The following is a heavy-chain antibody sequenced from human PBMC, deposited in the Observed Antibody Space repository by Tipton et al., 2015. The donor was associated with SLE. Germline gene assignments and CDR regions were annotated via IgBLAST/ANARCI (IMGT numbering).Heavy chain of an antibody. CDR1: GFTFSSYA. CDR2: IYSGGSK. J-gene: IGHJ4*02. CDR3: VRDLGIAAAALDY. Sequence: SLRLSCAASGFTFSSYAMSWVRQAPGKGLEWVSVIYSGGSKYYADSVKGRFTISRDNSKNTLYLQMNSLRAEDTAVYYCVRDLGIAAAALDYWGQGTLVTVSS. V-gene: IGHV3-23*03. D-gene: IGHD6-13*01.